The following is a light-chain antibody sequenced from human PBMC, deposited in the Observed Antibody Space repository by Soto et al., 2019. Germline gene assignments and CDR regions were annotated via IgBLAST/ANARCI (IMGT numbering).Light chain of an antibody. V-gene: IGLV2-18*01. J-gene: IGLJ1*01. CDR2: EVN. Sequence: QSALTQPPSVSGSPGQSVTISCTGTSSDFNNYNRVSWYQRPPGTGPKLIIYEVNNRPSGVPDRFSGSKSGNTASLTISGLQAEDEAEYYCSLSRTDSTYVYGPGTKLTVL. CDR3: SLSRTDSTYV. CDR1: SSDFNNYNR.